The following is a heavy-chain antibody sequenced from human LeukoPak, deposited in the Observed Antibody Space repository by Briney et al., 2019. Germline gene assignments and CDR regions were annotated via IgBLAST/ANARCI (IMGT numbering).Heavy chain of an antibody. Sequence: GGSLRLSCAASGFTFSSYDMNWVRQAPGKGLEWVSSISSTSSYIYYADSVKGRFTISRDNAENSLYLQMNSLRAEDTAVYYCARVPNWNSVNWFDPWGQGTLVTVSS. V-gene: IGHV3-21*01. CDR2: ISSTSSYI. D-gene: IGHD1-7*01. J-gene: IGHJ5*02. CDR1: GFTFSSYD. CDR3: ARVPNWNSVNWFDP.